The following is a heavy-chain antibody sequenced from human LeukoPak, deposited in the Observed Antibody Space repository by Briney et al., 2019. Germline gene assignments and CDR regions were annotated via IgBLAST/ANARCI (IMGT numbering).Heavy chain of an antibody. D-gene: IGHD4-17*01. CDR3: ARGYGDYAGYYFDY. J-gene: IGHJ4*02. CDR1: GGSISSYY. V-gene: IGHV4-59*01. Sequence: SETLSLTCTVSGGSISSYYWSWIRQPPRKGLEWIGYIYYSGSTNYNPSLKSRVTISVDTSKNQFSLKLSSVTAADTAVCYCARGYGDYAGYYFDYWGQGTLVTVSS. CDR2: IYYSGST.